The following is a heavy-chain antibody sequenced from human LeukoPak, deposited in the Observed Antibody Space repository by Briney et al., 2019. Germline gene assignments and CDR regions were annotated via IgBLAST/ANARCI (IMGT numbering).Heavy chain of an antibody. J-gene: IGHJ4*02. CDR1: GYSISSGYY. D-gene: IGHD4-17*01. CDR3: ARHQYGDFLEY. CDR2: IYHSGST. V-gene: IGHV4-38-2*02. Sequence: SETLSLTCTVSGYSISSGYYWGWIRQPPGKGLEWIGSIYHSGSTYYNPSLKSRVTISVDTSKNQFSLKLSSVTAADTAVYYCARHQYGDFLEYWGQGTLVTVSS.